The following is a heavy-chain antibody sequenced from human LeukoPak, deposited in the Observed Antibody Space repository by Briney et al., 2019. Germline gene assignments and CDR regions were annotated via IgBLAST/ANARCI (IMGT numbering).Heavy chain of an antibody. D-gene: IGHD5-18*01. CDR3: ARTEESGYSYRYFGYYYYMDV. Sequence: SETLSLTCAVYGGSFSGYYWSWIRQPPGKGLEWIGYIYYSGSTHYNPSLKSRVTISVDTSKNQFSLKLSSVTAADTAVYYCARTEESGYSYRYFGYYYYMDVWGKGTTVTVSS. J-gene: IGHJ6*03. V-gene: IGHV4-59*01. CDR1: GGSFSGYY. CDR2: IYYSGST.